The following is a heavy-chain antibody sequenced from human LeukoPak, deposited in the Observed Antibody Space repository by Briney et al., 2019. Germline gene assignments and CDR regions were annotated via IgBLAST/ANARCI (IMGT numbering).Heavy chain of an antibody. CDR2: ISWDGGST. CDR3: AKGIAPKDAHGRWGYYDYVWGSYRTHYYYGMDV. D-gene: IGHD3-16*02. CDR1: GFTFDDYT. V-gene: IGHV3-43*01. J-gene: IGHJ6*02. Sequence: GGSLRLSCAASGFTFDDYTMHWVRQAPGKGLEWVSLISWDGGSTYYADSVKGRFTISRDNSKNSLYLQMNSLRTEDTALYYCAKGIAPKDAHGRWGYYDYVWGSYRTHYYYGMDVWGQGTTVTVSS.